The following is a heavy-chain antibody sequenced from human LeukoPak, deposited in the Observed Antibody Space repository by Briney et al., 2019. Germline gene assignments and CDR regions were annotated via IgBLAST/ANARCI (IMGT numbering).Heavy chain of an antibody. CDR3: VREAGYCAPVCVKTNWFDP. V-gene: IGHV3-23*01. Sequence: GGSLRLSCAASGFPFSSHAMSWVRQPPGKGLEWVAAISNGKTYYADSVRGRFAIFRDDSTNTVYLHMNSLRDEDTALYHCVREAGYCAPVCVKTNWFDPWGQGTLVTVSS. CDR2: ISNGKT. CDR1: GFPFSSHA. J-gene: IGHJ5*02. D-gene: IGHD2-15*01.